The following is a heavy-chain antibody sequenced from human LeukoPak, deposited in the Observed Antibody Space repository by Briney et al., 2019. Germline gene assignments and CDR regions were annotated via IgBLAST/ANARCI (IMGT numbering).Heavy chain of an antibody. V-gene: IGHV3-53*05. J-gene: IGHJ4*02. CDR1: GFTVSSNY. D-gene: IGHD2-21*01. CDR2: IYSVGST. Sequence: PGGSLRLSCAASGFTVSSNYMSWVRQAPGKGLEWVSVIYSVGSTYYADSVKGRFTISRDNSKNTLYLQMNSLRAEDTAVYYCATDYCGGDCYSYYFDYWGQGTLVTVSS. CDR3: ATDYCGGDCYSYYFDY.